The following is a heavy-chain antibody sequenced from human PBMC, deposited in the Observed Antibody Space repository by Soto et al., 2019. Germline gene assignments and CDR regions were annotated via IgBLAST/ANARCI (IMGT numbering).Heavy chain of an antibody. CDR3: ARGPSSRITMVRGVYYYGMDV. CDR2: MNPNSGNT. V-gene: IGHV1-8*01. J-gene: IGHJ6*02. Sequence: ASVKVSCKGSGYTFTSYDINWVRQATGQGLEWMGWMNPNSGNTGYAQKFQGRVTMTRNTSISTAYMELSSLRSEDTAVYYCARGPSSRITMVRGVYYYGMDVWGQGTTVTVSS. CDR1: GYTFTSYD. D-gene: IGHD3-10*01.